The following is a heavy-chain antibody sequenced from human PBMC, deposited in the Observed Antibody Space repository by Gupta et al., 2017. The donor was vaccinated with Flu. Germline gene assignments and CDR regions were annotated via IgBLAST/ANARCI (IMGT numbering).Heavy chain of an antibody. CDR3: AGHGSSSA. CDR2: IRDGGET. V-gene: IGHV3-23*01. CDR1: GFIFSANS. Sequence: LESGGGRVQPGGSLRLSCAASGFIFSANSFTWLRQAPGKGLEWVSDIRDGGETYYADFVKGRFTVARDNTKNMLFWEMNSLRVEDTAIYDGAGHGSSSACGQGVLVTVSS. J-gene: IGHJ5*02. D-gene: IGHD6-19*01.